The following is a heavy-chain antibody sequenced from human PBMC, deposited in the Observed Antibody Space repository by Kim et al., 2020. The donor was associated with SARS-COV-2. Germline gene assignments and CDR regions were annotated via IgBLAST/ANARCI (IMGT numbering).Heavy chain of an antibody. J-gene: IGHJ6*03. V-gene: IGHV1-18*01. CDR2: ISAYNGNT. CDR3: ATVDYYGSGSPTEFLNFYYYYYMDV. CDR1: GYTFTSYG. D-gene: IGHD3-10*01. Sequence: ASVKVSCKASGYTFTSYGISWVRQAPGQGLEWMGWISAYNGNTNYAQKLQGRVTMTTDTSTSTAYMELRSLRSDDTAVYYCATVDYYGSGSPTEFLNFYYYYYMDVWGKGTTVTVSS.